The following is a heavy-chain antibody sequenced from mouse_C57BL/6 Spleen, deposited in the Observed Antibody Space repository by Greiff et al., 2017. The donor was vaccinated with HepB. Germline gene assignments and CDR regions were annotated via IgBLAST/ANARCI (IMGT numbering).Heavy chain of an antibody. J-gene: IGHJ2*01. D-gene: IGHD2-4*01. CDR3: SGGGRLRLDY. V-gene: IGHV5-17*01. CDR1: GFTFSDYG. Sequence: EVQLVESGGGLVKPGGSLKLSCAASGFTFSDYGMHWVRQAPEKGLEWVAYISSGSSTIYYADTLKGRFTISRDNAKNTLFLQMTSLRSEDTAMYYCSGGGRLRLDYWGQGTTLTVSS. CDR2: ISSGSSTI.